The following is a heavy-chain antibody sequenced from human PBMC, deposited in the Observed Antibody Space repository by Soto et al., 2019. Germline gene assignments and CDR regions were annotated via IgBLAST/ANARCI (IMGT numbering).Heavy chain of an antibody. CDR2: IYYSGST. Sequence: QVQLQESGPGLVKPSQTLSLTCTVSGGSISSGGYYWSWIRQHPGKGLEWIGYIYYSGSTYYNPSLKCRVTISVDTSKNQFSLKLSSVTAADTAVYYCAASCVGCGGFNYYGMAVWGQGTTVTVSS. J-gene: IGHJ6*02. D-gene: IGHD2-21*01. V-gene: IGHV4-31*03. CDR3: AASCVGCGGFNYYGMAV. CDR1: GGSISSGGYY.